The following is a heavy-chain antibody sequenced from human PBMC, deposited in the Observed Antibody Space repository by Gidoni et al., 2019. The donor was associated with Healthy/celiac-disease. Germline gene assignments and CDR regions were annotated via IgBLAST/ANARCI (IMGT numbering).Heavy chain of an antibody. Sequence: EVQLVESGGGLLQPGGSLRLSCAASGFPSSSYAMNWVRQAPGKGLEWVSYISSSGSTIYYADSVKGRFTISRDNAKNSLYLQMNSLRAEDTAVYYCARASSGSYYSYYYYGMDVWGQGTTVTVSS. J-gene: IGHJ6*02. V-gene: IGHV3-48*03. CDR1: GFPSSSYA. CDR3: ARASSGSYYSYYYYGMDV. CDR2: ISSSGSTI. D-gene: IGHD1-26*01.